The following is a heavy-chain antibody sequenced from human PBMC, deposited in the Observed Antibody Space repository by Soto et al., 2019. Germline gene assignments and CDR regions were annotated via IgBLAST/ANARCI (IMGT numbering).Heavy chain of an antibody. Sequence: ASETLSLTCTVSGGSISSGGYYWSWIRQHPGKGLEWIGYIYYSGSTYYNPSLKSRVTISVDTSKNQFSLKLSSVTAADTAVYYCASDGPYYYDSSGYYSTWGQGTLVTVSS. J-gene: IGHJ5*02. CDR3: ASDGPYYYDSSGYYST. V-gene: IGHV4-31*03. CDR1: GGSISSGGYY. CDR2: IYYSGST. D-gene: IGHD3-22*01.